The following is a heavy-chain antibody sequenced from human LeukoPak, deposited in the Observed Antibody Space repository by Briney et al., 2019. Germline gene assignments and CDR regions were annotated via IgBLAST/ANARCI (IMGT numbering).Heavy chain of an antibody. CDR1: GFTFDDYA. CDR3: AKDRNELLELDY. Sequence: GGSLRLSCAASGFTFDDYAMHWVRQAPGKGLEWVSGISWNSGSIGYADSVKGRFTISRDNAKNSLYLQMNSLRAEDTALYYCAKDRNELLELDYWGQGTLVTVSS. CDR2: ISWNSGSI. V-gene: IGHV3-9*01. D-gene: IGHD2-15*01. J-gene: IGHJ4*02.